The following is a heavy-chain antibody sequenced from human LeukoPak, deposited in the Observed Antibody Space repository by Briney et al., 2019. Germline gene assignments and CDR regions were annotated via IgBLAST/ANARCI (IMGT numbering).Heavy chain of an antibody. V-gene: IGHV3-23*01. D-gene: IGHD3-10*01. CDR3: AKVGFTMVRGDKNRPIDY. CDR1: GFTFSSYA. Sequence: GGSLRLSCAASGFTFSSYAMSWVRQAPGKGLEWVSAISGSGGSTYYADSVKGRFTISRDNSKSTLYLQMNSLRAEDTAVYYCAKVGFTMVRGDKNRPIDYWGQGTLVTVSS. CDR2: ISGSGGST. J-gene: IGHJ4*02.